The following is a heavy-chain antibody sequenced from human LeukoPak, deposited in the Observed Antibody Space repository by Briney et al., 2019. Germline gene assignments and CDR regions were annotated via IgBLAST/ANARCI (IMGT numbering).Heavy chain of an antibody. CDR2: IYYSGST. J-gene: IGHJ5*02. D-gene: IGHD6-13*01. CDR3: AREAAAGTSVIWFDP. Sequence: ASETLSLTCTVSGGSISSSSYYWGWIRQPPGKGLEWIGSIYYSGSTYYNPSLKSRVTISVDTSKNQFSLKLSSVTAADTAVYYCAREAAAGTSVIWFDPWGQGTLVTVSS. V-gene: IGHV4-39*02. CDR1: GGSISSSSYY.